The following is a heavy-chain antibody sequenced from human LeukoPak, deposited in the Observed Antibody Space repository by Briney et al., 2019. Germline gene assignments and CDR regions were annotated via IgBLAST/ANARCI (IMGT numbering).Heavy chain of an antibody. D-gene: IGHD6-19*01. Sequence: GGALRLSCAASGFTFSNYWMSWVRPAPGKGLEWVANIKQDGSEKYYVDSVKGRFTISRDNAKNSLYLQMNSLRAEDTAIYYCGPSSWDYWGQGTLVTVSS. V-gene: IGHV3-7*01. CDR3: GPSSWDY. CDR2: IKQDGSEK. J-gene: IGHJ4*02. CDR1: GFTFSNYW.